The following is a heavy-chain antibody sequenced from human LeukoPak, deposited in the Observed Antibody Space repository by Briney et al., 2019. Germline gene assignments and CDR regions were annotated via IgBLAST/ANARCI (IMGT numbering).Heavy chain of an antibody. Sequence: SVKVSCKASGFTFTSSSIQWIRQARGQRLEWIGWIVGDSTDTYYAQRFQERVTIARDMSTSTAYLELSSRRSEDTAVYYCAADPDTTMAFDCWGQGTLVIVSS. CDR3: AADPDTTMAFDC. CDR2: IVGDSTDT. V-gene: IGHV1-58*02. CDR1: GFTFTSSS. D-gene: IGHD5-18*01. J-gene: IGHJ4*02.